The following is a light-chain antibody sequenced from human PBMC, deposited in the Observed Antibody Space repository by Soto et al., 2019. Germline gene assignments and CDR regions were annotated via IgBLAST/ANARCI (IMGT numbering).Light chain of an antibody. CDR1: QSISNY. Sequence: TQSPSSLSASVGDRVTITCRASQSISNYLHWYQQKPGQAPRLLIYDASSRATGIPDRFSGGGSGTDFTLTISRLEPEDFAVYYCQQFSSYPLTFGGGTKVDIK. J-gene: IGKJ4*01. CDR2: DAS. CDR3: QQFSSYPLT. V-gene: IGKV3-20*01.